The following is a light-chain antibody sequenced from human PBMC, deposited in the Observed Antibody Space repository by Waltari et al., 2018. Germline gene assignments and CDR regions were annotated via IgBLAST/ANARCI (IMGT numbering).Light chain of an antibody. J-gene: IGKJ4*02. V-gene: IGKV2D-29*02. CDR1: QSLQHSDGKTY. Sequence: EIVMTQTPLSLSVTPGQPASITCKSSQSLQHSDGKTYLYWYLQKPGPSPQLLIYEVSNRGYGVPDKFSGSGAGTDFELKISRVAAEDVGVYYCMHSIPLPGTFDAGPKVEI. CDR3: MHSIPLPGT. CDR2: EVS.